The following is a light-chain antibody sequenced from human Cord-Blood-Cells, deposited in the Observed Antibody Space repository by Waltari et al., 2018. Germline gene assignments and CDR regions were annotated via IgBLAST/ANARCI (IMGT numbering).Light chain of an antibody. Sequence: SYELTQPPSVSVSPGQTASITCSGDKLGDKYACWYQQKPGQSPLLVNYQDSKRPSGIPERFSCSNSRNTATLTIGGTQAMDEADYYCQAWDSSTYVCGAGTKVTVL. V-gene: IGLV3-1*01. CDR2: QDS. CDR1: KLGDKY. J-gene: IGLJ1*01. CDR3: QAWDSSTYV.